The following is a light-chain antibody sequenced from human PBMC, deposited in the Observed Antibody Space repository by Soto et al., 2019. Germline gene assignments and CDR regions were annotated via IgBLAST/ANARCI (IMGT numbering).Light chain of an antibody. CDR2: GAS. CDR3: HHDGGSRFMFS. V-gene: IGKV3-20*01. J-gene: IGKJ2*01. CDR1: ESVASNY. Sequence: EIVLTQSPGTLSLSPGETATVSCRASESVASNYLAWYQHKAGQAPRLLIYGASSRATGIPDRFSGSGSGPDFTLTISGLEPEDFAGYYCHHDGGSRFMFSFGQWTKLEIK.